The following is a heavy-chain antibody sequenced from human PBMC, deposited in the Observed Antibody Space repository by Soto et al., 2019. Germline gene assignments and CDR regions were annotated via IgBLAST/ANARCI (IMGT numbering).Heavy chain of an antibody. Sequence: GGSLRLSCTASGFTFGDYAMSWFRQAPGKGLEWVGRIRSRANSYTTEYAASVKGRFAVLRDDSENLVYLQTNDLKTGDTAVYYCVRDSGRGFYFDYWGQGAQVTVSS. J-gene: IGHJ4*02. D-gene: IGHD3-10*01. CDR2: IRSRANSYTT. CDR1: GFTFGDYA. V-gene: IGHV3-72*01. CDR3: VRDSGRGFYFDY.